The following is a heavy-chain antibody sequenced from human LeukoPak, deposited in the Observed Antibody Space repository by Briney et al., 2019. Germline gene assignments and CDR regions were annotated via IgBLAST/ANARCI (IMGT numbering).Heavy chain of an antibody. Sequence: PSETLSLICTVSGGSISSPYYWGWSRPAPGEGLEGIGNIYYGGSTYHNPSLKSRVTISVVTSKKPFSLKLSSVTAADTAFYYCARAGYQVLPSSPVYFHHWGQGTLVTVSS. V-gene: IGHV4-39*07. J-gene: IGHJ1*01. CDR1: GGSISSPYY. CDR2: IYYGGST. CDR3: ARAGYQVLPSSPVYFHH. D-gene: IGHD2-2*01.